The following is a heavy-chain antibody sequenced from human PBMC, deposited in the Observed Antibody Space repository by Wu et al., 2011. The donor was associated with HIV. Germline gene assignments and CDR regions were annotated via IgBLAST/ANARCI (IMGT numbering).Heavy chain of an antibody. CDR3: ATKSSSPFYYYYMDV. CDR2: IIPLFGTA. V-gene: IGHV1-69*05. D-gene: IGHD3-10*01. Sequence: QVQLVQSGAEVKKPGSSVKVSCKASGGTFSSYAISWVRQAPGQGLEWMGGIIPLFGTANYAQKFQGRVTITTDESTSTAYMDLSSLRSEDTAVYYCATKSSSPFYYYYMDVWGKGTTVTVSS. CDR1: GGTFSSYA. J-gene: IGHJ6*03.